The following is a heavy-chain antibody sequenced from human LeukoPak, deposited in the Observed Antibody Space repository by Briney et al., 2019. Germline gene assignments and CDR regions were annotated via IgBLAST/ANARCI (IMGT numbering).Heavy chain of an antibody. D-gene: IGHD3-22*01. Sequence: ASVKVSCKASGGTFSSYAISWVRQAPGHGLEWMGRIIPILGIANYAQKFQGRVTITADKSTSTAYMELSSLRSEDTAVYYCAYYDSSGYPIEGGYYYYYYGMDVWGQGTTVTVSS. V-gene: IGHV1-69*04. CDR2: IIPILGIA. CDR1: GGTFSSYA. J-gene: IGHJ6*02. CDR3: AYYDSSGYPIEGGYYYYYYGMDV.